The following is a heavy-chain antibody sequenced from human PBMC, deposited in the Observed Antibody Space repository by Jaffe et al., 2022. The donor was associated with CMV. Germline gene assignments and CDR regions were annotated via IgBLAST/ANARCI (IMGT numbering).Heavy chain of an antibody. CDR1: GGSISSSSYY. Sequence: QLQLQESGPGLVKPSETLSLTCTVSGGSISSSSYYWGWIRQPPGKGLEWIGSIYYSGSTYYNPSLKSRVTISVDTSKNQFSLKLSSVTAADTAVYYCARHLDYYDSSGYYSSNYFDYWGQGTLVTVSS. CDR3: ARHLDYYDSSGYYSSNYFDY. J-gene: IGHJ4*02. V-gene: IGHV4-39*01. CDR2: IYYSGST. D-gene: IGHD3-22*01.